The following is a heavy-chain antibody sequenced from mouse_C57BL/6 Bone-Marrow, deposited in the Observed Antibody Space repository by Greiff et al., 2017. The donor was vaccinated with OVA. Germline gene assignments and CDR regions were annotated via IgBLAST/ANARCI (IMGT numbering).Heavy chain of an antibody. J-gene: IGHJ1*03. CDR2: INPSNGGT. V-gene: IGHV1-53*01. CDR3: ARSAGSSHWYFDV. CDR1: GYTFTSYW. D-gene: IGHD1-1*01. Sequence: QVQLQQPGTELVKPGASVKLSCKASGYTFTSYWMHWVKQRPGQGLEWIGNINPSNGGTNYNEKFKSKATPTVDKSSSTAYMQLSSLTSEDSAVYYCARSAGSSHWYFDVWGTGTTVTVSS.